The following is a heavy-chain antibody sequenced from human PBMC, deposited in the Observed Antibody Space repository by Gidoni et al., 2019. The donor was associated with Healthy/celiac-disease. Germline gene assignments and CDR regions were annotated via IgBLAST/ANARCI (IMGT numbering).Heavy chain of an antibody. V-gene: IGHV4-39*01. J-gene: IGHJ4*02. D-gene: IGHD1-26*01. CDR3: ARQGVGAYFDY. CDR2: IYYSGST. CDR1: GGSISSSSYY. Sequence: QLQLQESGPGLVKPSETLSLTCTVSGGSISSSSYYWGWIRQPPGKGLEWIGSIYYSGSTYYNPSLKSRVTISVDTSKNQFSLKLSSVTAADTAVYYCARQGVGAYFDYWGQGTLVTVSS.